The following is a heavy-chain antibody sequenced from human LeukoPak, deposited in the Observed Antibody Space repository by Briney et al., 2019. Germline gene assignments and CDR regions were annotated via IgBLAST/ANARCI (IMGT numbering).Heavy chain of an antibody. Sequence: SETLSLTCTVSGGSISSGNCYWSWIRQHPGKGLEWIGYIYYSGSAYYNPSLKRRVTISVDTSKNQFSLNLSSVTATDTAVYYCARATLDSNYVHLDLWGRGTVVTVSS. CDR3: ARATLDSNYVHLDL. CDR2: IYYSGSA. J-gene: IGHJ2*01. V-gene: IGHV4-31*03. D-gene: IGHD4-11*01. CDR1: GGSISSGNCY.